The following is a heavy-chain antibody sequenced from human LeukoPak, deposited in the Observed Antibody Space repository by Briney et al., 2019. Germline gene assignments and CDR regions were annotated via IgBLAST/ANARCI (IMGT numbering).Heavy chain of an antibody. Sequence: SETLSLTCTVSHYSISSGCYWGWIRQPPGKGLEWIGSIYHNGVKFYNPSLRSRISTSVDTSRNQFSLRLSSVTAADTAVYYCGRSYHDDAWAAFDIWGQGTVVTTSS. D-gene: IGHD3-16*01. CDR1: HYSISSGCY. CDR3: GRSYHDDAWAAFDI. J-gene: IGHJ3*02. CDR2: IYHNGVK. V-gene: IGHV4-38-2*02.